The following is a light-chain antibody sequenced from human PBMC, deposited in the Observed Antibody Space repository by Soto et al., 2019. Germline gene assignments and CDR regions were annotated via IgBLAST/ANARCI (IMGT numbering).Light chain of an antibody. V-gene: IGKV1-5*03. CDR2: KAS. CDR1: QTISSW. J-gene: IGKJ1*01. Sequence: DIQITQSPSTLSGSVGERVTITCRASQTISSWLAWYQQKPGKAPKLLIYKASTLKSGVPSRFSGSGSGTEFTLTISSLQPDDFATYYCQHYNSYSEAFGQGTKV. CDR3: QHYNSYSEA.